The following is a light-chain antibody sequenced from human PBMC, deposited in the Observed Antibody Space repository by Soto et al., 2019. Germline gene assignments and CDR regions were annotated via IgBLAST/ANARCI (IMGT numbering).Light chain of an antibody. CDR3: SSFADSSARDYV. Sequence: QSGLTQPASVSGSPGQSVTISCTGTSRDIGAYDYVSWYQQHPGGVPKLLIYDVSSRPSGVSSRFSGSKSGNTASLTISGLQADDESHYYCSSFADSSARDYVFGGGTKLTVL. J-gene: IGLJ1*01. V-gene: IGLV2-14*03. CDR2: DVS. CDR1: SRDIGAYDY.